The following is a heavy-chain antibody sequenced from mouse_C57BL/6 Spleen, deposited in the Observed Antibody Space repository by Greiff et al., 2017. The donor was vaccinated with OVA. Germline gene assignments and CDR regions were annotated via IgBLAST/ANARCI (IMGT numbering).Heavy chain of an antibody. CDR3: ARPTVRDYYGSSDDWYFDV. J-gene: IGHJ1*03. CDR1: GFTFSDYG. D-gene: IGHD1-1*01. CDR2: ISSGSSTI. Sequence: EVQLVESGGGLVKPGGSLKLSCAASGFTFSDYGMHWVRQAPEKGLEWVAYISSGSSTIYYADTVKGRFTISRDNAKNTLFLQMTSLRSEDTAMYYCARPTVRDYYGSSDDWYFDVWGTGTTVTVSS. V-gene: IGHV5-17*01.